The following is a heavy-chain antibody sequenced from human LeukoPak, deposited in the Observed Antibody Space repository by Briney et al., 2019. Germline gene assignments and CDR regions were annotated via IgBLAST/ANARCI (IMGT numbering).Heavy chain of an antibody. CDR3: THYSDRSGYYGAFDI. V-gene: IGHV3-73*01. D-gene: IGHD3-22*01. CDR2: IRNKANTYAT. J-gene: IGHJ3*02. Sequence: GGSLRLSCAASGFTFSGSALHWVRQASGKGLEWLGRIRNKANTYATAYAASVKGRFTISRDDSKNTAYLQMNSLKTEDTAVYYCTHYSDRSGYYGAFDIWGQGTVVTVSS. CDR1: GFTFSGSA.